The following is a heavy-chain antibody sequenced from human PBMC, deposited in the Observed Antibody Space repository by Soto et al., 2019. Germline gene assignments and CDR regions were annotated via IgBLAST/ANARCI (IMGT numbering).Heavy chain of an antibody. V-gene: IGHV2-5*01. CDR1: GFSLSTSGVG. Sequence: QITLKESGPTLVKPTQTLTLTCTFSGFSLSTSGVGVGWIRQPPGKALEWLALIYWNDDKRYSPSLKSRLTNTKDTSKNQVVLTMTNMDPVDTATYYCAHTPRPVVVPLRSFDYWGQGTLVTVSS. CDR3: AHTPRPVVVPLRSFDY. CDR2: IYWNDDK. D-gene: IGHD3-22*01. J-gene: IGHJ4*02.